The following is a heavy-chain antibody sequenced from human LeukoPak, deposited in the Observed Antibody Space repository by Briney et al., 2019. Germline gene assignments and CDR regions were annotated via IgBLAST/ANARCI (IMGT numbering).Heavy chain of an antibody. CDR2: IYYSGST. Sequence: SETLSLTCTGSGGSISSYYWSWIRQPPGKGLEWIGYIYYSGSTNYNPSLKSRVTISVDTSKNQFSLKLSSVTAADTAVYYCARAPLADTAMVTHPYYYYGMDVWGQGTTVTVSS. CDR3: ARAPLADTAMVTHPYYYYGMDV. CDR1: GGSISSYY. J-gene: IGHJ6*02. D-gene: IGHD5-18*01. V-gene: IGHV4-59*01.